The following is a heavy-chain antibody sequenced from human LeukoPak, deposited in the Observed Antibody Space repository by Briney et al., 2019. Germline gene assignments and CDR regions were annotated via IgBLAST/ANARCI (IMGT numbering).Heavy chain of an antibody. CDR2: ISWNSGSI. Sequence: PGGSLRLSCAASGFTFDDYAMHWVRQAPGKGLEWVSGISWNSGSIGYADSVKGRFTISRDNAKNSLYLQINSLRAEDTALYYCAKEYSSGWYRYFDYWGQGTLVTVSS. CDR3: AKEYSSGWYRYFDY. D-gene: IGHD6-19*01. V-gene: IGHV3-9*01. CDR1: GFTFDDYA. J-gene: IGHJ4*02.